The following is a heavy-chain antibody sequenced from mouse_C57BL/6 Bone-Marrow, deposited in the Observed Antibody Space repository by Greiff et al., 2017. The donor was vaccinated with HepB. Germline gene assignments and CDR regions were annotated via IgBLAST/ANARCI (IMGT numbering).Heavy chain of an antibody. CDR3: ASRYGNLYWYFDV. D-gene: IGHD2-1*01. J-gene: IGHJ1*03. CDR1: GFTFSSYT. Sequence: DVHLVESGGGLVKPGGSLKLSCAASGFTFSSYTMSWVRQTPEKRLEWVATISGGGGNTYYPDSVKGRFTISRDNAKNTLYLQMSSLRSEDTALYDCASRYGNLYWYFDVWGTGTTVTVSS. V-gene: IGHV5-9*01. CDR2: ISGGGGNT.